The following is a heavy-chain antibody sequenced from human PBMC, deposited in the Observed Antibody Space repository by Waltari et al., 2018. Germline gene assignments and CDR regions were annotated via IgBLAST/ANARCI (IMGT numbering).Heavy chain of an antibody. J-gene: IGHJ5*02. Sequence: QITLKESGPTLLKPTQTLTLTCTFSAFSLNTSVVGVGWIRHPPGKALEWLALIYWDDDKRYSPSQKSRLTITKDASKTQVALTMTNMDPVDTATHCCARRRGSVWPNNWFAPWGRGTLVTVSS. CDR3: ARRRGSVWPNNWFAP. V-gene: IGHV2-5*02. D-gene: IGHD6-25*01. CDR1: AFSLNTSVVG. CDR2: IYWDDDK.